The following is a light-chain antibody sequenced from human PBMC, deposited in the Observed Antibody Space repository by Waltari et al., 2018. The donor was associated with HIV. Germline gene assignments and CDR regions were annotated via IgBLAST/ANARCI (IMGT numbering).Light chain of an antibody. CDR2: GPS. J-gene: IGKJ3*01. V-gene: IGKV3-20*01. CDR3: QQYGSSEGFT. Sequence: EMVLTQSPGTLSLSPGDRDTLSSRASQIVGGNSLAWYQKKPGQAPRLLIYGPSTRAAGIPDRFSGSGSETDFTLTISRLEPEDCAVYYCQQYGSSEGFTFGPGTRVDI. CDR1: QIVGGNS.